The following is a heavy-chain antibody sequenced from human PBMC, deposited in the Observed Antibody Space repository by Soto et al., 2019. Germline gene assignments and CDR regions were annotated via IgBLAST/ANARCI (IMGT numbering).Heavy chain of an antibody. D-gene: IGHD2-21*01. V-gene: IGHV3-74*01. CDR1: GFTFSNSW. CDR2: ITSDGTST. J-gene: IGHJ4*02. CDR3: ARGDGYNRY. Sequence: GGSLRLSCAASGFTFSNSWMHWVRQAPGKGLVWVSRITSDGTSTLYADSVKGRFTISRDNAKNTLFLQMDSLRAEDTAVYYCARGDGYNRYWGQGTLVTVSS.